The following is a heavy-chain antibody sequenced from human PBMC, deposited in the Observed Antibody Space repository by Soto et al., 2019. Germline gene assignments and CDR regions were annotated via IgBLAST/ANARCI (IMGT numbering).Heavy chain of an antibody. CDR3: ARCVSTIEGWFGP. J-gene: IGHJ5*02. CDR2: ISSSSSYI. D-gene: IGHD6-13*01. V-gene: IGHV3-21*01. Sequence: GGSLRLSCAASGFTFSSYSMNWVRQAPGKGLEWVSSISSSSSYIYYADSVKGRFTISRDNAKNSLYLQMNSLRAEDTAVYYCARCVSTIEGWFGPWGQGTLVTVSS. CDR1: GFTFSSYS.